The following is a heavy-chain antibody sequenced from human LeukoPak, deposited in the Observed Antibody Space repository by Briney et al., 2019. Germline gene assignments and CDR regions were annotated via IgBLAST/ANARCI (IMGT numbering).Heavy chain of an antibody. Sequence: GGSLRLSCAASGFTFSDYYMSWIRQAPGKGLEWVSYISSSGSTIYYADSVKGRFTISRDNAKNSLYLQMNSLGAEDTAVYYCARWEVSGWSLFDYWGQGTLVTVSS. J-gene: IGHJ4*02. V-gene: IGHV3-11*01. CDR3: ARWEVSGWSLFDY. CDR1: GFTFSDYY. CDR2: ISSSGSTI. D-gene: IGHD6-19*01.